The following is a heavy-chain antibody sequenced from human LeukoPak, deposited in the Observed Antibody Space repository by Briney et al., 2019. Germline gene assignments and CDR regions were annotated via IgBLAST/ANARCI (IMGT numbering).Heavy chain of an antibody. V-gene: IGHV3-21*01. CDR1: GFTFSSYS. J-gene: IGHJ6*02. CDR2: ISSSSSSYI. Sequence: GGSLRLSCAASGFTFSSYSMNWVRQAPGKGLEWGSSISSSSSSYIYYADSVKGRFTISRDNAKNSLYLQMNSLRAEDTAVYYCARAKRGEEGMDVWGQGTTVTVSS. D-gene: IGHD1-1*01. CDR3: ARAKRGEEGMDV.